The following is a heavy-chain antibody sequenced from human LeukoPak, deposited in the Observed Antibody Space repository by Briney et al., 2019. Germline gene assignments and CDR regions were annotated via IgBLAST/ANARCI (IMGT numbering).Heavy chain of an antibody. CDR3: ARGGQGAGAPRAYDV. D-gene: IGHD6-13*01. CDR1: GYTFTDHY. J-gene: IGHJ3*01. Sequence: ASVKVSCKAFGYTFTDHYVHWVRQAPGQGLEWMGWINPNRGGTNYAQKFQGWVTMTTDTSISTVYMELNRLVSDDTAVYFCARGGQGAGAPRAYDVWGQGTMVTVPS. V-gene: IGHV1-2*04. CDR2: INPNRGGT.